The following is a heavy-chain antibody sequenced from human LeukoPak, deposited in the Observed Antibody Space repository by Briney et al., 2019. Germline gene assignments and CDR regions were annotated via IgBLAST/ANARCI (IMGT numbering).Heavy chain of an antibody. CDR2: IRYDGSNK. D-gene: IGHD1-14*01. V-gene: IGHV3-30*02. Sequence: PGGSLRLSCAASGFTFSSYGMHWVRQAPGKGVEWGAFIRYDGSNKYYAESVKGRFTISRDNSKTTLYLQMNSLRAEDTAVYYCAKSGTFDYWGQGTLVTVSS. J-gene: IGHJ4*02. CDR1: GFTFSSYG. CDR3: AKSGTFDY.